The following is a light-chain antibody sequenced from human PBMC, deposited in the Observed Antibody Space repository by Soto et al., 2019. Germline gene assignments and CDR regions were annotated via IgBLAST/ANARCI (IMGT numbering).Light chain of an antibody. CDR2: DAS. V-gene: IGKV1-6*01. CDR3: LQVYNYPRT. CDR1: QAIRND. J-gene: IGKJ1*01. Sequence: AIQMTQSPSSLSASVGDRVSITCRAGQAIRNDLGWYQQKPGKAPELLIYDASSLQSGVPSRFSGSGSGTDFTLTISSLQPEDFATYYCLQVYNYPRTFGQGTKVEIK.